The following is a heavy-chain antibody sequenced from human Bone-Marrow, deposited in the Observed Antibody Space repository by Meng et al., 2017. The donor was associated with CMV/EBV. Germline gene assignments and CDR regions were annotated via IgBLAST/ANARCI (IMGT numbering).Heavy chain of an antibody. CDR2: ISGSGGST. V-gene: IGHV3-23*01. CDR3: AKLLSIAAPIGDYYIDY. Sequence: GESLKISCVASGFRFDDYGMTWVRQAPGKGLEWVSAISGSGGSTYYADSVKGRFTISRDNSKNTLYLQLNSLRAEDTAVYYCAKLLSIAAPIGDYYIDYRGQGTLVTVSS. D-gene: IGHD6-13*01. CDR1: GFRFDDYG. J-gene: IGHJ4*02.